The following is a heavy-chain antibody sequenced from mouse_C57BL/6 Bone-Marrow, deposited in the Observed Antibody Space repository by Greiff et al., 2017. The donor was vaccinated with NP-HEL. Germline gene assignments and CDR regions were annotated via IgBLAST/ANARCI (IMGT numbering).Heavy chain of an antibody. D-gene: IGHD2-3*01. CDR1: GFTFSDYG. J-gene: IGHJ4*01. CDR3: ARPVYDGYWGAMDY. Sequence: EVNVVESGGGLVKPGGSLKLSCAASGFTFSDYGMHWVRQAPEQGLEWVAYISSGSSTIYYAATVKGRSTISRDNAKNTLFLQMTSLRSEDTAMYYCARPVYDGYWGAMDYWGQGTSVTVSS. V-gene: IGHV5-17*01. CDR2: ISSGSSTI.